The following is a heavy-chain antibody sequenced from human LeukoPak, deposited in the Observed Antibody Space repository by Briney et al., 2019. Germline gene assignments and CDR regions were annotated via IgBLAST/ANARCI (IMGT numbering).Heavy chain of an antibody. J-gene: IGHJ4*02. V-gene: IGHV4-4*02. CDR2: IYHSGST. D-gene: IGHD6-13*01. Sequence: PSGTLSLTCAVSGGSISSSNWWSWVRQPPGKGLEWIGEIYHSGSTNYNPSLKSRVTISVDKSKNQFSLKLSSVTAADTAVYYCARGGDSSSWYGAFDYWGQGTLVTVSS. CDR3: ARGGDSSSWYGAFDY. CDR1: GGSISSSNW.